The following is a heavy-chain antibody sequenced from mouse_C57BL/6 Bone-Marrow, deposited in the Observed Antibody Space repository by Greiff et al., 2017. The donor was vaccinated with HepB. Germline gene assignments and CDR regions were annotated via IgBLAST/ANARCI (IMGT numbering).Heavy chain of an antibody. CDR1: GFTFSSYA. V-gene: IGHV5-4*01. CDR3: ARDRDYYGSRWYVDV. J-gene: IGHJ1*01. D-gene: IGHD1-1*01. CDR2: ISDGGSYT. Sequence: EVMLVESGGGLVKPGGSLKLSCAASGFTFSSYAMSWVRQTPEKRLEWVATISDGGSYTYYPDNVKGRFTISRDNAKNNLYLQMRHLKSEDPAMYDCARDRDYYGSRWYVDVWGAGTTVTVSS.